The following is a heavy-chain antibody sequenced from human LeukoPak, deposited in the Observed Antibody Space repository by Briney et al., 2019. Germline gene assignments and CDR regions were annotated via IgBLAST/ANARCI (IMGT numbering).Heavy chain of an antibody. V-gene: IGHV4-34*01. J-gene: IGHJ4*02. CDR2: INHNGRT. CDR3: AGGQRPHPIDY. CDR1: GKSFSIYY. D-gene: IGHD6-25*01. Sequence: PSETLSLTCAVYGKSFSIYYWTWIRQPPGKGPEWIGEINHNGRTNYNPSLESRVTISEDMSKNQISLKLSSVTAADTAVYYCAGGQRPHPIDYWGQGTLVTVSS.